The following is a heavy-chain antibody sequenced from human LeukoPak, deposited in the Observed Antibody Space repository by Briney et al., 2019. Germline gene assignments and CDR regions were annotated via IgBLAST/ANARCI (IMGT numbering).Heavy chain of an antibody. CDR2: INWNGGST. Sequence: GGSLRLSCAASGFIFADHGMTWVRQVPGKGLEWVSGINWNGGSTGYVDSVKGRFTISRDNAKNVLFLEMNNLRAGDTAFYYCARGEWDLRDWGQGTLVIVSS. V-gene: IGHV3-20*04. CDR1: GFIFADHG. CDR3: ARGEWDLRD. D-gene: IGHD1-26*01. J-gene: IGHJ4*02.